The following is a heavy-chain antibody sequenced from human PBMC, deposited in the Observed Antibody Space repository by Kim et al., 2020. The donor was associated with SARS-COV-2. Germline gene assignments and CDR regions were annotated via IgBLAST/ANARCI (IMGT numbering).Heavy chain of an antibody. J-gene: IGHJ6*03. V-gene: IGHV3-23*01. CDR3: AKGPSLAGTIFGVVIIDYYYYYMDV. CDR1: GFTFSSYA. Sequence: GGSLRLSCAASGFTFSSYAMSWVRQAPGKGLEWVSAISGSGGSTYYADSVKGRFTISRDNSKNTLYLQMNSLRAEDTAVYYCAKGPSLAGTIFGVVIIDYYYYYMDVWGKGTTVTVSS. D-gene: IGHD3-3*01. CDR2: ISGSGGST.